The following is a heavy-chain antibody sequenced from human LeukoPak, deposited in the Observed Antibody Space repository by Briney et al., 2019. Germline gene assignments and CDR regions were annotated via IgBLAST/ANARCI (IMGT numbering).Heavy chain of an antibody. Sequence: SETLSLTCTVSGGSISSGGYYWSWIRQHPGKGLEWIGYIYYSGSTYYNPSLKSRVTISVDTSKNQFSLKLSSVAAADTAVYYCARADHYDSSGYFPDWGQGTLVTVSS. CDR1: GGSISSGGYY. CDR2: IYYSGST. D-gene: IGHD3-22*01. J-gene: IGHJ4*02. V-gene: IGHV4-31*03. CDR3: ARADHYDSSGYFPD.